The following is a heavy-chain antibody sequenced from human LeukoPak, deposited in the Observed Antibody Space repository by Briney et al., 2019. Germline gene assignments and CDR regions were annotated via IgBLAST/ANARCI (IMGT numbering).Heavy chain of an antibody. J-gene: IGHJ3*02. CDR2: ISGSGGST. CDR3: AKVITAGWQKDDFDI. CDR1: GFTFSSNA. V-gene: IGHV3-23*01. D-gene: IGHD5-18*01. Sequence: PGGSLRLSCAASGFTFSSNAMNWVRQAPGKGLEWVSAISGSGGSTYYADSVKGRFTISRDNSKNTLYLQMNNLGAEDTALYYCAKVITAGWQKDDFDIWGRGTMVTVSS.